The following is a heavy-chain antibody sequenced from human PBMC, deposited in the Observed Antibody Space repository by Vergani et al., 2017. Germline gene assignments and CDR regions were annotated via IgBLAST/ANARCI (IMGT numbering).Heavy chain of an antibody. J-gene: IGHJ4*02. D-gene: IGHD2-2*01. CDR2: IHTGGST. V-gene: IGHV4-61*02. CDR3: ARSRPNCTSASCPAI. CDR1: GESIRSGSHY. Sequence: QVKLQESGPGLLKPSQTLSLTCTVSGESIRSGSHYWSWIRQPAGKGPEWSGHIHTGGSTYLNPSFKSRVSISVDTSKRQFSLKLNSVTVADTAVYYCARSRPNCTSASCPAIWGQGTLVTFSS.